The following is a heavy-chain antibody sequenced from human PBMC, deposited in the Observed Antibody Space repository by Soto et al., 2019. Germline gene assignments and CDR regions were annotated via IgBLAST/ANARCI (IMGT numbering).Heavy chain of an antibody. D-gene: IGHD3-10*01. CDR3: ARPGNYGSGSYLYYLDY. CDR1: GGSISSSSYY. Sequence: SETLSLTCTVSGGSISSSSYYWGWIRQPPGKGLEWIGSIYYSGSTYYNPSLKSRVTISVDTSKNQFSLKLSSVTAADTAVYYCARPGNYGSGSYLYYLDYWGQCTLVTVSS. J-gene: IGHJ4*02. V-gene: IGHV4-39*01. CDR2: IYYSGST.